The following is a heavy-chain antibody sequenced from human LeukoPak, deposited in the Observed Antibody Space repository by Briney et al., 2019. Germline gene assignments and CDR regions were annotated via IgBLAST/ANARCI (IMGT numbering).Heavy chain of an antibody. CDR3: AKDSTYYYGSGSLGFDY. CDR1: GFTFSCYG. V-gene: IGHV3-30*02. D-gene: IGHD3-10*01. Sequence: GGSLRLSCAASGFTFSCYGMHWVRQAPGKGLEWVAFIRYDGSNKYYADSVKGRFTISRDNSKNTLYLQMNSLRAEDTAVYYCAKDSTYYYGSGSLGFDYWGQGTLVTVSS. CDR2: IRYDGSNK. J-gene: IGHJ4*02.